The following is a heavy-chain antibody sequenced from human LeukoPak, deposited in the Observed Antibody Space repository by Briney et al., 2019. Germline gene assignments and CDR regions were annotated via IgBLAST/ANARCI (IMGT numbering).Heavy chain of an antibody. D-gene: IGHD6-19*01. J-gene: IGHJ4*02. Sequence: SETLSLTCNVSDDSISSHYWSWIRQPPGKGLEWIGYIFYTGGTNHNPSLKSRVSVSMDASKNQVSLKLTSVTAADTAVYYCARQKYSSGWYQKIKEFDYWGQGTLVTVSS. CDR1: DDSISSHY. V-gene: IGHV4-59*08. CDR3: ARQKYSSGWYQKIKEFDY. CDR2: IFYTGGT.